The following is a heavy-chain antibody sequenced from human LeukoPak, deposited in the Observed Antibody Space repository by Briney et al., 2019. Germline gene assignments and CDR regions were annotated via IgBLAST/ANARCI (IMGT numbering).Heavy chain of an antibody. D-gene: IGHD6-13*01. CDR3: ARGAPYSSSWTLGGFDY. J-gene: IGHJ4*02. V-gene: IGHV3-30-3*01. CDR2: ISYDGSNK. Sequence: GGSLRLSCAASGFTFSSYAMHWVRQAPGKGLEWVAVISYDGSNKYYADSVKGRFTISRDNSKNTLYLQMNSLRAEDTAVYYCARGAPYSSSWTLGGFDYWGQGTLVTVSS. CDR1: GFTFSSYA.